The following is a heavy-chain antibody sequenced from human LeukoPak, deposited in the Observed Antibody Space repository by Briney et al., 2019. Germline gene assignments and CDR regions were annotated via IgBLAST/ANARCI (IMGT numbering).Heavy chain of an antibody. CDR2: IKQDGSEK. V-gene: IGHV3-7*01. J-gene: IGHJ4*02. CDR3: ARGGYCSGGSCYVRLDY. CDR1: GFTFSSYW. D-gene: IGHD2-15*01. Sequence: GGSLRLSCAVSGFTFSSYWMSCVRQAPGKGLVWVANIKQDGSEKYYVDSVKGRFTISRDNAKNSLYLQMNSLRAEDTAVYYCARGGYCSGGSCYVRLDYWGQGTLVTVSS.